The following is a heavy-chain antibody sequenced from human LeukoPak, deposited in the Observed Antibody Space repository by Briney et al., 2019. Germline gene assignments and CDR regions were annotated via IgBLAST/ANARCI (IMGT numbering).Heavy chain of an antibody. CDR3: ARFPEGSNTWSIDF. CDR1: GFTLSSYS. J-gene: IGHJ4*02. Sequence: RPGGSLRLSCAASGFTLSSYSMNWVRQAPGEGLEWVSSISSSSGYVFYADSMKGRFTVSRDNSKNSLYLQMNTLRAEDTAVYYCARFPEGSNTWSIDFWGQGTLVSVSS. D-gene: IGHD2-15*01. V-gene: IGHV3-21*01. CDR2: ISSSSGYV.